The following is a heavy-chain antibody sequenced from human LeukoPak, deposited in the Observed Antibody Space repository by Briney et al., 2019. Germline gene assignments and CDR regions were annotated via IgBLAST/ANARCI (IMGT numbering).Heavy chain of an antibody. D-gene: IGHD1-26*01. V-gene: IGHV3-30*18. CDR1: GFTFSSYG. Sequence: GGSLRLSCAASGFTFSSYGMHWVRQAPGKGLEWVAVISYDGSNKYYADSVKGRFTISRDNSKNTLYLQMNSLRAEDTAVYYCAKGNRAYSGSYLSNGAFDYWGQGTLVTVSS. J-gene: IGHJ4*02. CDR3: AKGNRAYSGSYLSNGAFDY. CDR2: ISYDGSNK.